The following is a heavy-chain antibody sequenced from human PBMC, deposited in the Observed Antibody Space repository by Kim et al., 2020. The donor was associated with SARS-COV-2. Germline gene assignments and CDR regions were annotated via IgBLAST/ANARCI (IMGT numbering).Heavy chain of an antibody. Sequence: SETLSLTCTVSGGSISNYYWSWIRQPPGKGLEWIGYIYYSGSTNYNPSLKSRVTISVDTSKNQFSLKLSSVTAADTAVYYCARLIYIGIAAAGPMYYFDYWGQGTLVTGSS. D-gene: IGHD6-13*01. V-gene: IGHV4-59*08. J-gene: IGHJ4*02. CDR2: IYYSGST. CDR1: GGSISNYY. CDR3: ARLIYIGIAAAGPMYYFDY.